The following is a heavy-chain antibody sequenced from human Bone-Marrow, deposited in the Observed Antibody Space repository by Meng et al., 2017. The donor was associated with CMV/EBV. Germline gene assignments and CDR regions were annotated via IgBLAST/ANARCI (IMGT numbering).Heavy chain of an antibody. V-gene: IGHV4-59*01. CDR1: GGSISSYY. CDR2: IYYSGST. D-gene: IGHD3-10*01. CDR3: ARGGSGSRYYYYGMDV. Sequence: GSLRLSCTVSGGSISSYYWSWIRQPPGKGLEWIGYIYYSGSTNYNPSLKSRVTISVDTSKNQFSLKLSSVTAADTAVYYCARGGSGSRYYYYGMDVWGQGTTVTVYS. J-gene: IGHJ6*01.